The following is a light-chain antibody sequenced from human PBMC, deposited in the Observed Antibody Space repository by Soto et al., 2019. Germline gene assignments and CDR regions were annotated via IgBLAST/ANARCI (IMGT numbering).Light chain of an antibody. CDR1: QGIGSF. V-gene: IGKV1-9*01. CDR2: KAS. Sequence: IQLTQSPSSLSASVGDRVTITCRASQGIGSFLAWYQQKPGKAPKLLIYKASTLKSGVPSRFSGSGSGTDFTLTISSLEPEDFAVYYCQQRSNWPWTFGQGTKVDIK. J-gene: IGKJ1*01. CDR3: QQRSNWPWT.